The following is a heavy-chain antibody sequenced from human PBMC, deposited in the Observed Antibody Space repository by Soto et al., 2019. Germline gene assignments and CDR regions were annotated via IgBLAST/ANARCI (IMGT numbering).Heavy chain of an antibody. V-gene: IGHV4-30-2*01. Sequence: QLQLQESGSGLVRPSQTLSLTCAVSGGSISSGGYSWNWIRQPPGKGLEWIGYIYHSGSTLYNPSLKSPVTIPVDKSKNQFSLKLPSVTAADTAVYYCARDPLEGNWFDPWGQGTLVTVSS. CDR3: ARDPLEGNWFDP. J-gene: IGHJ5*02. CDR1: GGSISSGGYS. CDR2: IYHSGST.